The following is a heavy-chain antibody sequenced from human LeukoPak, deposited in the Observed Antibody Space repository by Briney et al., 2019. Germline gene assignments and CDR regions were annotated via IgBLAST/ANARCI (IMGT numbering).Heavy chain of an antibody. V-gene: IGHV4-59*01. CDR2: IYYSGST. Sequence: SETLSLTCTVSGGSISSYYWSWIRQPPGKGLEWIGYIYYSGSTNYNPSLKSRVTISVDTSKNQFSLKLSSVTAADTAVYYCAREGGYYEMVDYWGQGTLVTVSS. CDR3: AREGGYYEMVDY. CDR1: GGSISSYY. D-gene: IGHD3-22*01. J-gene: IGHJ4*02.